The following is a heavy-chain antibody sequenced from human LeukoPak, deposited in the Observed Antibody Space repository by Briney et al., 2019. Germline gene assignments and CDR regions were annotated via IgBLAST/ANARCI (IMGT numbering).Heavy chain of an antibody. CDR2: IYHSGST. J-gene: IGHJ3*02. Sequence: SETLSLTCAISGGSISSSNWWSWVRQPPGKGLEWIGEIYHSGSTNYNPSLKSRVTISVDKSKNQFSLKLSSVTAADTAVYYCASAETYSDYAFDIWGQGTMVTVSS. D-gene: IGHD4-11*01. CDR3: ASAETYSDYAFDI. V-gene: IGHV4-4*02. CDR1: GGSISSSNW.